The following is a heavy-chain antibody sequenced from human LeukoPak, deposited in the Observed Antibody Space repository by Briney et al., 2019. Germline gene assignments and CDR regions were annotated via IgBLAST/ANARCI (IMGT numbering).Heavy chain of an antibody. J-gene: IGHJ3*02. CDR1: GGSISSGGYY. CDR2: IYHSGST. D-gene: IGHD3-3*01. V-gene: IGHV4-30-2*01. CDR3: AREKGSYDFWSRHGAFDI. Sequence: PSQTLSLTCTVSGGSISSGGYYWSWIRQPPGKGLEWIGYIYHSGSTYYNPSLKSRVTISVDTSKNQFSLKLSSVTAADTAVYYCAREKGSYDFWSRHGAFDIWGQGTMVTVSS.